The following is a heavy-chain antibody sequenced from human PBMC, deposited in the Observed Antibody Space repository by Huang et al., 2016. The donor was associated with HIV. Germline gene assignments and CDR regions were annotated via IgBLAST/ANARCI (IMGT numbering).Heavy chain of an antibody. J-gene: IGHJ6*02. Sequence: QMQLVQSGPEVKKPGTSVKVSCKASGFRFSSSAVKWVRKARGQRLEWRGWIVVGSGNTNYAQKFQGRVTMTRDMSTSTAYMELRSLRSEDTAVYHCAAGDILTGLDYYRMDVWGQGTTVTVSS. CDR2: IVVGSGNT. CDR1: GFRFSSSA. D-gene: IGHD3-9*01. CDR3: AAGDILTGLDYYRMDV. V-gene: IGHV1-58*01.